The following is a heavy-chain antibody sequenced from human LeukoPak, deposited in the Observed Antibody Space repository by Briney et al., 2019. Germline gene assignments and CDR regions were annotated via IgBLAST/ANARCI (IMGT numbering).Heavy chain of an antibody. J-gene: IGHJ3*02. V-gene: IGHV4-59*08. Sequence: PSETLSLTCTVSGGSISSYYWSWIRQPPGKGLEWIGYIYYSGSTNYNPSLKSRVTISVDTSKNQFSLKLSSVTAADTAVYYCARHHLPDAFDIWGQGTMVTVSS. CDR1: GGSISSYY. CDR3: ARHHLPDAFDI. CDR2: IYYSGST.